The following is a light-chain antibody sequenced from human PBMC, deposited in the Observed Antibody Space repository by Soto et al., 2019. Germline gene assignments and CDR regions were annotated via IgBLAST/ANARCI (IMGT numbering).Light chain of an antibody. CDR3: CSYAGSNTYVV. CDR2: EGS. V-gene: IGLV2-23*01. J-gene: IGLJ2*01. Sequence: QSVLTQPASVSGSPGQSITISCTGTSNDVGSYNLVSWYQLHPGKAPKLMIYEGSKRPSGVSNRFSGSKSGNTASLTISGLQAEDEADYYCCSYAGSNTYVVFGGGNKLTVL. CDR1: SNDVGSYNL.